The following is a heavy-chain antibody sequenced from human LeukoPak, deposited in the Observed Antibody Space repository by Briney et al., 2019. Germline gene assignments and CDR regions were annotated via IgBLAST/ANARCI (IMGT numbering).Heavy chain of an antibody. CDR2: IMPVFGTP. Sequence: GASVKVSGMASGGIFRSYAMSWVRPAPGQGLEWMGGIMPVFGTPNYAQKFQDRLTITTDESTSTAYMELSNLISDDTAVYYCARDPRHCGGSTCCTGNFQFWGQGTLVTVSS. V-gene: IGHV1-69*05. CDR1: GGIFRSYA. J-gene: IGHJ1*01. CDR3: ARDPRHCGGSTCCTGNFQF. D-gene: IGHD2-21*01.